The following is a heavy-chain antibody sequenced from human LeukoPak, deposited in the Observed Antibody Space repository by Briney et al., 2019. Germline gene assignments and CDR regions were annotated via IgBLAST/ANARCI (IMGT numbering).Heavy chain of an antibody. V-gene: IGHV4-38-2*02. CDR2: IYHSGST. Sequence: SETLSLTCTVSGYSISSGYYWGWIRQPPGKGLEWIGSIYHSGSTYYNPSLKSRVTISVDTSKNQFSLKLSSVTAADTAVYYCARGPRGYGFDYWGQGTLVTVSS. J-gene: IGHJ4*02. D-gene: IGHD5-18*01. CDR3: ARGPRGYGFDY. CDR1: GYSISSGYY.